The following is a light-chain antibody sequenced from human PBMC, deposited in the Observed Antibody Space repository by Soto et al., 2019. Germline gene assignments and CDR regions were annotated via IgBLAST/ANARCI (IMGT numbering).Light chain of an antibody. Sequence: EIVLTQSPATLSLSPGERATLSCRASQSVSSYLAWYQQKPGQAPRLLIYEASNRATGIPARFSGSGSGTDFTLTISSLEPEDFAGYYCQQRSNWLTFGGGNKVDIK. J-gene: IGKJ4*01. CDR1: QSVSSY. CDR2: EAS. V-gene: IGKV3-11*01. CDR3: QQRSNWLT.